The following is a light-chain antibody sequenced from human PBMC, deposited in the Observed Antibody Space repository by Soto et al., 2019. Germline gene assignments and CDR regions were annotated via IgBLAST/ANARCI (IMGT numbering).Light chain of an antibody. CDR2: EVS. V-gene: IGLV2-14*01. J-gene: IGLJ1*01. Sequence: QSVLTQPASVSWSPGHSITISCTGTSSDVGGYNYVSWYQRHPGKAPKLMIFEVSSRPSGVSNRFSGSKSGNTASLTISGLQAEDEADYLCSSYSRTSVYVFGRGTKVTVL. CDR1: SSDVGGYNY. CDR3: SSYSRTSVYV.